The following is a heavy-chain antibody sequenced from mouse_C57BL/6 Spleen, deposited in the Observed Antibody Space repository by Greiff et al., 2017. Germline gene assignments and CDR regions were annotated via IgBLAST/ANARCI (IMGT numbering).Heavy chain of an antibody. CDR2: LRLKSDNYAT. CDR3: TIYYDYAGDY. CDR1: GFTFSNYW. J-gene: IGHJ2*01. D-gene: IGHD2-4*01. V-gene: IGHV6-3*01. Sequence: EVKVEESGGGLVQPGGSMKLSCVASGFTFSNYWMNWVRQSPETGLEWVAQLRLKSDNYATHYAESVKGRFTISRDDSKSSVYLQMNNLRAEDTGIYYCTIYYDYAGDYWGQGTTLTVSS.